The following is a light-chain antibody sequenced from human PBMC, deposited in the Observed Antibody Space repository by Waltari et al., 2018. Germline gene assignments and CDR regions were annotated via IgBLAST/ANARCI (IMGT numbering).Light chain of an antibody. CDR2: GAS. Sequence: EIVMTQSPATLYVSPGERATLSCWASQSVTSNLAWYQQKPGQAPRLLIYGASTRATGTPARFSGSGSGTEFTLTISSLQSEDFAVYYCQQYNNWQTFGPGTKVDIK. CDR1: QSVTSN. V-gene: IGKV3-15*01. CDR3: QQYNNWQT. J-gene: IGKJ3*01.